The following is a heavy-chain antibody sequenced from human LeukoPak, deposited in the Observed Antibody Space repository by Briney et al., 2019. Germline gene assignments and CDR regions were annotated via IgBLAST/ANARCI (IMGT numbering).Heavy chain of an antibody. CDR2: INHSGST. CDR1: GGSISSSAYH. J-gene: IGHJ5*02. Sequence: SQTLSLTCTVSGGSISSSAYHWGWIRQPPGKGLEWIGEINHSGSTNYNPSLKSRVTISVDTSKNQFSLKLSSVTAADTAVYYCASAPGIAVAGAVWFDPWGQGTLVTVSS. D-gene: IGHD6-19*01. V-gene: IGHV4-39*07. CDR3: ASAPGIAVAGAVWFDP.